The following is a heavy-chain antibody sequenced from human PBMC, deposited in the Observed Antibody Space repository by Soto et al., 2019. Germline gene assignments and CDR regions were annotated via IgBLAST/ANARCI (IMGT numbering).Heavy chain of an antibody. Sequence: SETLSLTCTVSGSSISSGGYYGSLILQHTWKGLEWMGYIYYSGSTDYNPSLKSRVTISLDTSKNKCSLKPSSVTAADTAVYYCARDRRVLLPWDYGSGSPRGGYYYYYGMDVWGQGTTVTVSS. CDR1: GSSISSGGYY. V-gene: IGHV4-31*03. D-gene: IGHD3-10*01. CDR2: IYYSGST. J-gene: IGHJ6*02. CDR3: ARDRRVLLPWDYGSGSPRGGYYYYYGMDV.